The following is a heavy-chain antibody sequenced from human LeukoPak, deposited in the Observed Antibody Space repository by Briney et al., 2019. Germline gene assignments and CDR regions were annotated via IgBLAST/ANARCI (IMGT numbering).Heavy chain of an antibody. J-gene: IGHJ3*02. CDR1: GVTVSSNY. Sequence: PGGSLRLSCAASGVTVSSNYMSWVRQAPGKGLEWVSVIYSGGSTYYADSVKGRFTISRDNSKNTLYLQMNSLRAEDTAVYYCARDSYVGSNAFDIWGQGTMVTVSS. V-gene: IGHV3-53*01. CDR2: IYSGGST. CDR3: ARDSYVGSNAFDI. D-gene: IGHD3-10*01.